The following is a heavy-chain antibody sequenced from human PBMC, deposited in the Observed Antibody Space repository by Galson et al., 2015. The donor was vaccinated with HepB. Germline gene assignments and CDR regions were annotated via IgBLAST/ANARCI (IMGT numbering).Heavy chain of an antibody. CDR3: AKEGAEDYDSSGEGYFDY. V-gene: IGHV3-30*18. D-gene: IGHD3-22*01. Sequence: SLRLSCAASGFTFSRYGMHWVRQAPGKGLEWVAVISYDGSNKYYADSVKGRFTISRDNSKNALYLQMNSLRAEDTAVYYCAKEGAEDYDSSGEGYFDYWGQGTLVTVSS. CDR1: GFTFSRYG. J-gene: IGHJ4*02. CDR2: ISYDGSNK.